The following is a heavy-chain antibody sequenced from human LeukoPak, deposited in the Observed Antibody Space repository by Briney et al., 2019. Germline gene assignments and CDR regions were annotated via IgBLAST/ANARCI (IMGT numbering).Heavy chain of an antibody. Sequence: SVKVSCKASGGTFSSDAISWVRQAPGQGLEWMGGIIPIFGTANYAQKFQGRVTITTDESTSTAYMELSSLRSEDTAVYYCASGAGFGEIDYWGQGTLVTVSS. CDR1: GGTFSSDA. J-gene: IGHJ4*02. D-gene: IGHD3-10*01. CDR3: ASGAGFGEIDY. CDR2: IIPIFGTA. V-gene: IGHV1-69*05.